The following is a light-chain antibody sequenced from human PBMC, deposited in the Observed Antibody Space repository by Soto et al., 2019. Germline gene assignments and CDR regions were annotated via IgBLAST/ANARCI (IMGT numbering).Light chain of an antibody. CDR1: QSLNNR. V-gene: IGKV1-5*01. CDR2: DAS. CDR3: QHYNSYSEA. J-gene: IGKJ1*01. Sequence: IQLTQSPSTLSASVGDRVTITCRASQSLNNRLAWYQQKPGKAPKLLIYDASTLESGVSSRFSGSGSGTEFTLTISSLQPDDFATYYCQHYNSYSEAFGQGTKVDIK.